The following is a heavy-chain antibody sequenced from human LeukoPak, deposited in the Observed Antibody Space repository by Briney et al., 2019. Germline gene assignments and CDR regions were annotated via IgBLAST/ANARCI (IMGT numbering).Heavy chain of an antibody. CDR3: ARIAAAELGHDWFDP. CDR2: IDPSDSYT. V-gene: IGHV5-10-1*01. J-gene: IGHJ5*02. D-gene: IGHD6-13*01. CDR1: GYSFTSYW. Sequence: GESLKICCKGSGYSFTSYWISWVRQMSGKGLEWMGRIDPSDSYTYYSPSFQGHVTISADKSISTAYLQWSSLKASDTAMYYCARIAAAELGHDWFDPWGQGTLVTVSS.